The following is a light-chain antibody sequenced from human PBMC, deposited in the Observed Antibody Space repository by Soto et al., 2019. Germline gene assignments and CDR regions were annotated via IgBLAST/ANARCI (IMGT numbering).Light chain of an antibody. V-gene: IGLV2-8*01. CDR1: SSDVGGYNY. J-gene: IGLJ1*01. Sequence: QSALTQPPSASGSPGQSVTISCTGTSSDVGGYNYVSWYQQHPGKAPKLMIYEVNKRPSGVPDRFSGSKSGNTASLTVSGLQAEDEADYFCSSFAGSIFYVFETGTKVTVL. CDR3: SSFAGSIFYV. CDR2: EVN.